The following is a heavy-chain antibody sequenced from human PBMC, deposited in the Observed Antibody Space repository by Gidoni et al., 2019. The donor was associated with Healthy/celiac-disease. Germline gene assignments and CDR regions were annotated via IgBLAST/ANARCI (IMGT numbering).Heavy chain of an antibody. CDR1: GFTFSSYS. Sequence: EVQLVESGGGLVKPGGSLRLSCAASGFTFSSYSMNWVRQAPGKGLEWVASIRSSSSYIYYADSVKGRFTISRDNAKNSLYLQMNSLRAEDTAVYYCARESVEESGSYYNPFDYWGQGTLVTVSS. J-gene: IGHJ4*02. D-gene: IGHD3-10*01. V-gene: IGHV3-21*01. CDR2: IRSSSSYI. CDR3: ARESVEESGSYYNPFDY.